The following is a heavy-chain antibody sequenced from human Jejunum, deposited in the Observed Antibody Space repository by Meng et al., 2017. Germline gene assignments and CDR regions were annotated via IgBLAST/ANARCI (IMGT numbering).Heavy chain of an antibody. Sequence: ASVKVSCKASGYTFTAYYMHWVRQAPGQGLEGMGRIHPNSGGTNYAQKFQGRVTMTRDTSISTAYMEVSRLTSDDTAVYYCARGVDNILTGSYSYYYGVDLWGQGTTVTVSS. J-gene: IGHJ6*02. V-gene: IGHV1-2*06. CDR1: GYTFTAYY. CDR2: IHPNSGGT. D-gene: IGHD3-9*01. CDR3: ARGVDNILTGSYSYYYGVDL.